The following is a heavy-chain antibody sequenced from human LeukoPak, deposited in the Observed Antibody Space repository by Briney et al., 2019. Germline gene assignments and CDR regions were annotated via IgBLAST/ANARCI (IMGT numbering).Heavy chain of an antibody. Sequence: PGGSLRLSCAASGFTFSSYSMNWVRQAPGKGLEWVSYISSSSSTIYYADSVKGRFTISRDNAKNSLYLQMNSLRAEDTAVYYCARDYDSRGYPRYYFDYWGQGALVTVSS. CDR3: ARDYDSRGYPRYYFDY. V-gene: IGHV3-48*01. J-gene: IGHJ4*02. CDR1: GFTFSSYS. D-gene: IGHD3-22*01. CDR2: ISSSSSTI.